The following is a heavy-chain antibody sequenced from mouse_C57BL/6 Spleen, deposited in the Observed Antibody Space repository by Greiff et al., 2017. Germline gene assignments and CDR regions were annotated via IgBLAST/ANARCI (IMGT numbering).Heavy chain of an antibody. D-gene: IGHD2-1*01. V-gene: IGHV1-61*01. Sequence: QVQLKQPGAELVRPGSSVKLSCKASGYTFTSYWMDWVKQRPGQGLEWIGNIYPSDSETHYNQKFKDKATLTVDKSSSTAYMQLSSLTSEDSAVYYCARNYGNYVGAWFAYWGQGTLVTVSA. CDR2: IYPSDSET. J-gene: IGHJ3*01. CDR1: GYTFTSYW. CDR3: ARNYGNYVGAWFAY.